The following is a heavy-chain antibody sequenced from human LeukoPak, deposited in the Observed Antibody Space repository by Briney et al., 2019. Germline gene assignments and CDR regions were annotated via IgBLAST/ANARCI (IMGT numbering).Heavy chain of an antibody. D-gene: IGHD3-3*01. Sequence: GGSLRLSCAASGFTFSGSAMHWVRQASGKGLEWVGRIRSKANSYATAYAASVKGRFTISRDDSKNTAYLQMNSLKTEDTAVYYCTRQIITIFGVLRTTMDVWGQGTTVTVSS. J-gene: IGHJ6*02. CDR2: IRSKANSYAT. V-gene: IGHV3-73*01. CDR3: TRQIITIFGVLRTTMDV. CDR1: GFTFSGSA.